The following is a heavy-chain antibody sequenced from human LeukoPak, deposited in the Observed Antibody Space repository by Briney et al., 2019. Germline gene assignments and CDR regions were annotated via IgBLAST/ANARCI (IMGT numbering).Heavy chain of an antibody. CDR3: ATQTGTEYYFDY. CDR2: ISGSGGST. CDR1: GFTFSSYA. D-gene: IGHD1-1*01. Sequence: GGSLRLSCAASGFTFSSYAMSWVRQAPGKGLEWVSAISGSGGSTHYADSVKGRFTISRDNSKNTLYLQMNSLRAEDTAVYYCATQTGTEYYFDYWGQGTLVTVSS. J-gene: IGHJ4*02. V-gene: IGHV3-23*01.